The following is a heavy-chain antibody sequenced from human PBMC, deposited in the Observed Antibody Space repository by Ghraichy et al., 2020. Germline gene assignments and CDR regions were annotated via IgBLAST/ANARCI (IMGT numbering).Heavy chain of an antibody. CDR2: IDWDDDK. CDR1: GFSLSTSGMC. D-gene: IGHD3-22*01. Sequence: SGPTLVKPTQTLTLTCTFSGFSLSTSGMCVSWIRQPPGKALEWLALIDWDDDKYYSTSLKTRLTISKDTSKNQVVLTMTNMDPVDTATYYCARIYDSSGYYHYYFDYWGQGTLVTVSS. CDR3: ARIYDSSGYYHYYFDY. J-gene: IGHJ4*02. V-gene: IGHV2-70*01.